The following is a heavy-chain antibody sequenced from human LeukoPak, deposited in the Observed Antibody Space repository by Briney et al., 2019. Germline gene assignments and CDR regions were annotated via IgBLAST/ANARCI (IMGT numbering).Heavy chain of an antibody. J-gene: IGHJ4*02. V-gene: IGHV3-15*01. Sequence: PGGSLRLSCAASGFTLSSYAMSWVRQAPGKGLEWVGRIKGKADGGTTDYAAPVKGRFTISRDDSQNTLYLQMNSLKSEDTAVYYCTADGTRSGIAAPDYWGQGTLVTVSS. D-gene: IGHD6-13*01. CDR1: GFTLSSYA. CDR3: TADGTRSGIAAPDY. CDR2: IKGKADGGTT.